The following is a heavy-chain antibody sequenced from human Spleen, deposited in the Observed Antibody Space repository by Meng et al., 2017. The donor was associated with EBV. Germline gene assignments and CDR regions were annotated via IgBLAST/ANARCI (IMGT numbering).Heavy chain of an antibody. J-gene: IGHJ2*01. CDR2: IKSKTDNETT. CDR1: GFTFRNAW. CDR3: TRWSYGGTAY. V-gene: IGHV3-15*01. D-gene: IGHD4-23*01. Sequence: EVQLVESGGGLVKPGXSLRLSCAASGFTFRNAWMSWVRQAPGKGLEWVGRIKSKTDNETTDYAAPVKGRFTISRDDSKNTLYLQMNSLKTEDTAVYYCTRWSYGGTAYWGRGTLVTVSS.